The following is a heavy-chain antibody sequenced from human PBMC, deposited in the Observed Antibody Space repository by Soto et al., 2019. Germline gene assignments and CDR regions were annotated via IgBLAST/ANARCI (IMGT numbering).Heavy chain of an antibody. Sequence: QVQLVESGGGVVRPGRSLRLSCAASGFTFSSYGMHWVRQAPGKGLEWVAVISYDGSNKYYADSVKGRFTISRDNSKNTLYLQMNSLRAEDTAVYYCAKDQGSGGGFDYWGQGTLVTVSS. CDR3: AKDQGSGGGFDY. V-gene: IGHV3-30*18. CDR1: GFTFSSYG. J-gene: IGHJ4*02. CDR2: ISYDGSNK. D-gene: IGHD2-15*01.